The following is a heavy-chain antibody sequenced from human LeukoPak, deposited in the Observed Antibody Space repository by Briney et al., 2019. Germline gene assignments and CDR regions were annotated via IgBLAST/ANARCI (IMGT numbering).Heavy chain of an antibody. D-gene: IGHD2-2*01. J-gene: IGHJ4*02. Sequence: SQTLSLTCTVSGGSISSGDYYWSWIRQPPGKGLEWIGYIYYSGSTYYNPSLKSRVTISVDTSKNQFSLKLSSVTAADTAVYYCARVSKYCSSTSCPNLDYWGQGTLVTVSS. CDR2: IYYSGST. V-gene: IGHV4-30-4*01. CDR3: ARVSKYCSSTSCPNLDY. CDR1: GGSISSGDYY.